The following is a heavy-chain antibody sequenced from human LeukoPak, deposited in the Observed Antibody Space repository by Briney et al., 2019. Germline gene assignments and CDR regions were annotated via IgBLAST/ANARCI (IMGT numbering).Heavy chain of an antibody. CDR1: GYTFTSYG. D-gene: IGHD4-17*01. CDR2: ISAYNGNT. V-gene: IGHV1-18*01. CDR3: ARDWNDYGDYYYYGMDV. J-gene: IGHJ6*02. Sequence: ASVKVSCKASGYTFTSYGISWVRQAPGQGLEWMGWISAYNGNTNYAQKLQGRVTMTTDISTSTAYMELRSLRSDDTAVYYCARDWNDYGDYYYYGMDVWGQGTTVTVSS.